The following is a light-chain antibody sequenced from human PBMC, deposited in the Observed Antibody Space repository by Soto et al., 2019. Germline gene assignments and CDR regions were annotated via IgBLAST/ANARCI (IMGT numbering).Light chain of an antibody. V-gene: IGLV2-8*01. CDR1: SSDVGGYNY. CDR3: SSYAGSNKSV. CDR2: EVS. Sequence: QSALTQPPSASGSPGRSVTISCTGTSSDVGGYNYVSWYQQHPGKAPKLMIYEVSKRPSGVPDRFSGSKSGNTASLTVSGLQPEDEADYYCSSYAGSNKSVFGTGTKVTVL. J-gene: IGLJ1*01.